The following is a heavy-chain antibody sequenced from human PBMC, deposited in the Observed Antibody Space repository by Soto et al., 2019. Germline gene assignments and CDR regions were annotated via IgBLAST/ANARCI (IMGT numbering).Heavy chain of an antibody. D-gene: IGHD1-26*01. CDR3: ARDVSGSDLVY. Sequence: EVQLVESGGGLVQPGGSLRLSCAVSGFILSDHYMDWVRLPPGKGLEWVGRIGNKANTYTTQYAASVKGRFTISRDDSKNSLYLQMNSLRTEDTAVYYCARDVSGSDLVYWGQGTLVTVSS. J-gene: IGHJ4*02. V-gene: IGHV3-72*01. CDR1: GFILSDHY. CDR2: IGNKANTYTT.